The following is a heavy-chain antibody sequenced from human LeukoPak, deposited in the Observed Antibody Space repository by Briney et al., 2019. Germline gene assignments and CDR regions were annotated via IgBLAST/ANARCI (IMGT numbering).Heavy chain of an antibody. V-gene: IGHV4-38-2*02. CDR1: GYSISNNFY. CDR2: INHSWST. Sequence: SETLSLTCTVSGYSISNNFYWAWIRQSPGKGLEWIVSINHSWSTYYNPSLKSRVTISVDTSKNQFSLKLSSVTAADTAVYYCARNAIAAAGRLNWFNPWGQGTLVTVSS. D-gene: IGHD6-13*01. J-gene: IGHJ5*02. CDR3: ARNAIAAAGRLNWFNP.